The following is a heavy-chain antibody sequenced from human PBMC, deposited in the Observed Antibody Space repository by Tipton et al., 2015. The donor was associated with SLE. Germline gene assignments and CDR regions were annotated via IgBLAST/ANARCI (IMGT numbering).Heavy chain of an antibody. CDR2: ITSSSSYT. CDR1: GFTFNIYT. Sequence: GSLRLSCAASGFTFNIYTMNWVRQAPGKGLEWVSSITSSSSYTYYADSVKGRFTISRDNAENSLFLQMNSLRVEDTAVYYCARWKRDYNYYMDVWGRGTTVTVSS. J-gene: IGHJ6*03. CDR3: ARWKRDYNYYMDV. V-gene: IGHV3-21*01. D-gene: IGHD1-1*01.